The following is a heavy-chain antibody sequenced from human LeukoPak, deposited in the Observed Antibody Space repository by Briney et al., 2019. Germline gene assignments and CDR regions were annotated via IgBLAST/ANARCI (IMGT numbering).Heavy chain of an antibody. Sequence: GGSLRLSCAASGFTFSSYAMSWVRQAPGKGLEWVSGISGSGGSTYYADSVKGRFTISRDNAKNTLYLHMNSLRAEDTAVYYCARIKVGATGIDYWGQGTLVTVSS. J-gene: IGHJ4*02. D-gene: IGHD1-26*01. CDR1: GFTFSSYA. CDR2: ISGSGGST. CDR3: ARIKVGATGIDY. V-gene: IGHV3-23*01.